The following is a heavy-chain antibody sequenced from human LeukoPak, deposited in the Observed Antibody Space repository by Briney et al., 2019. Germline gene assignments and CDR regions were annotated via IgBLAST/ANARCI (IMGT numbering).Heavy chain of an antibody. V-gene: IGHV4-59*08. Sequence: PSETLSLTCTVSGGSISSYYWSWIRQPPGKGLEWIGYVYYSGSTKHNPSLKSRVTISVDTSKNQFSLNLSSVTAADTAVYYCARYSYGHRWFDPWGQGTLVTVSS. CDR3: ARYSYGHRWFDP. D-gene: IGHD5-18*01. CDR1: GGSISSYY. J-gene: IGHJ5*02. CDR2: VYYSGST.